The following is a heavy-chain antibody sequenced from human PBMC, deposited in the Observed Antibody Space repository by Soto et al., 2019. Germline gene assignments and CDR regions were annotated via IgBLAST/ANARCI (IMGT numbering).Heavy chain of an antibody. J-gene: IGHJ4*02. Sequence: LRLSCAASGFTFSSYAMSWVRQAPGKGLEWVSAISGSGGSTYYADSVKGRLTISRDNSKNTLYLQMSSLRAEDTAVYYCGSLGDYGDFDYWGQGTLVTVSS. CDR2: ISGSGGST. D-gene: IGHD4-17*01. CDR3: GSLGDYGDFDY. V-gene: IGHV3-23*01. CDR1: GFTFSSYA.